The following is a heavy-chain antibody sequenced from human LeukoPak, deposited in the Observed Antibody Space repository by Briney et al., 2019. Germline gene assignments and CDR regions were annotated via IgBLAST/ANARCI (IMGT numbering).Heavy chain of an antibody. J-gene: IGHJ4*02. V-gene: IGHV4-39*07. Sequence: PSETLSLTCTVSGGSLNINTYYWGWLRQPPGRGLEWLGTIYYSGRTYYNPSLKSRVTISVNTYKKQFSLKLSSVTAADTAVYYCARDQATIILGYFDYWGQGTLVTVSS. CDR3: ARDQATIILGYFDY. CDR1: GGSLNINTYY. CDR2: IYYSGRT. D-gene: IGHD1-26*01.